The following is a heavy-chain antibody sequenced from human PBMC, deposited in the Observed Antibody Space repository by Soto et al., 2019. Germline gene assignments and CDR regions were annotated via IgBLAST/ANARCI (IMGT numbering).Heavy chain of an antibody. Sequence: SETLSLTCTVSGGSISSYYWSWIRQPPGKGLEWIGYICYSGSTNYNPSLKSRVTISVDTSKNQFSLKLSSVTAADTAVYYCARAPPLWFGELSVIYFDYWGQGTLVTVSS. D-gene: IGHD3-10*01. CDR1: GGSISSYY. J-gene: IGHJ4*02. V-gene: IGHV4-59*01. CDR2: ICYSGST. CDR3: ARAPPLWFGELSVIYFDY.